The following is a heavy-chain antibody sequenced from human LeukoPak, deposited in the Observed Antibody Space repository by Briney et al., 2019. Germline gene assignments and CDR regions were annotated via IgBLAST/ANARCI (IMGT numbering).Heavy chain of an antibody. J-gene: IGHJ4*02. CDR1: GFTFSTYA. Sequence: GGSLRLSCAASGFTFSTYAMHWVRQTPGKELEYVSGISTNGGGTYYANSVKGRFTISRDNSKNTLYLQMGSLRAEDMAVYYCARYCSGVSCYSGYDYWGQGTLVTVSS. D-gene: IGHD2-15*01. V-gene: IGHV3-64*01. CDR3: ARYCSGVSCYSGYDY. CDR2: ISTNGGGT.